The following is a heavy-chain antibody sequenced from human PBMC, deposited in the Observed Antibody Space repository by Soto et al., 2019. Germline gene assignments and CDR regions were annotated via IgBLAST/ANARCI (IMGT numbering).Heavy chain of an antibody. CDR2: VSASAVIT. Sequence: EVQLLESGGGLVQPGGSLRLSCAASGFTFNAYAMNWVRQAPGKGLEWVSSVSASAVITYYADSVKGRFTISRDNSKNTVYLQMNSLRAEDTAVYYCAKSPGTLDYGGQIGVDSCVQGTLVTVSS. CDR1: GFTFNAYA. J-gene: IGHJ4*02. CDR3: AKSPGTLDYGGQIGVDS. V-gene: IGHV3-23*01. D-gene: IGHD4-17*01.